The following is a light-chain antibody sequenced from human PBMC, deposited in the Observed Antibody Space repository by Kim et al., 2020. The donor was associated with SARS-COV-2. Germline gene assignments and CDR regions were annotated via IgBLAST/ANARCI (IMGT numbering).Light chain of an antibody. V-gene: IGLV4-69*01. Sequence: SLKLTGTLSSGHSSYAIAWHQQQPEKGPRYLMKLNSNGSHSKGDGIPDRFSGSNSGAERYLTISSLQSEDEADYYCQTWGTGIWVFGGGTKLTVL. CDR1: SGHSSYA. J-gene: IGLJ3*02. CDR2: LNSNGSH. CDR3: QTWGTGIWV.